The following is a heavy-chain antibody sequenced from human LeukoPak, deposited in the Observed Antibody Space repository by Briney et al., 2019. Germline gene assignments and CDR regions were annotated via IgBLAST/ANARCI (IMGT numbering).Heavy chain of an antibody. D-gene: IGHD6-19*01. CDR1: GFTFSSYG. CDR2: IWYDGSNK. J-gene: IGHJ4*02. Sequence: PGGSLRLSCAASGFTFSSYGMHWVRQAPGKGLEWVAVIWYDGSNKYYADSVKGRFTIPRDNSKNTLYLQMNSLRAEDTAVYYCAKEGAPGYSSGWYYFDYWGQGTLVTVSS. V-gene: IGHV3-33*06. CDR3: AKEGAPGYSSGWYYFDY.